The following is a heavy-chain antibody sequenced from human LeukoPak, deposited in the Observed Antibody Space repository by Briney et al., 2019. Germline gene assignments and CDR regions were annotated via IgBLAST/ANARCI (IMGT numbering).Heavy chain of an antibody. V-gene: IGHV4-61*05. CDR3: ARQGAVGSSFDNFGMDV. D-gene: IGHD3-3*02. J-gene: IGHJ6*02. Sequence: SETLSLTCTVSGGSISSSSYYWGWIRQPPGKGLEWIGYIYYNENTNYNPSLKSQVTISVDTSKNQFSLKLSSVTAADTAVYYCARQGAVGSSFDNFGMDVWGQGTTVTVSS. CDR2: IYYNENT. CDR1: GGSISSSSYY.